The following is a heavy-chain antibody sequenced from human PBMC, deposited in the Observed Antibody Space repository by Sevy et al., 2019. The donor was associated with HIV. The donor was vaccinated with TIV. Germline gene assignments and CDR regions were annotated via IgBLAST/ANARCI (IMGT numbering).Heavy chain of an antibody. CDR3: ARGKSGYGYGLDY. Sequence: GGSLRLSCAASGFPVSSNYMSWVRQAPGKGLEWVSVIYSDGSTYYADSVNGRFTISRDNSKNTLYLQMNSLRVEDTAVYYCARGKSGYGYGLDYWGQGTLVSVSS. CDR1: GFPVSSNY. V-gene: IGHV3-66*01. D-gene: IGHD5-18*01. J-gene: IGHJ4*02. CDR2: IYSDGST.